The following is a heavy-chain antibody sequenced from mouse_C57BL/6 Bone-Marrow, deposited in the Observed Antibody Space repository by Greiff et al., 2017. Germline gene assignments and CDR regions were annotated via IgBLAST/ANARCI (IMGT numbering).Heavy chain of an antibody. J-gene: IGHJ3*01. CDR1: GFSLSTFGMG. D-gene: IGHD1-1*01. CDR3: ARIDPYYYGIPAWFAY. V-gene: IGHV8-8*01. CDR2: IWWDDDK. Sequence: QVQLQQSGPGILQPSQTLSLTCSFSGFSLSTFGMGVGWIRQPSGKGLEWLAHIWWDDDKYYNPALKSRLTISKDTSKHQVFLKIANVDTADTATYYCARIDPYYYGIPAWFAYWGQGTLVTVSA.